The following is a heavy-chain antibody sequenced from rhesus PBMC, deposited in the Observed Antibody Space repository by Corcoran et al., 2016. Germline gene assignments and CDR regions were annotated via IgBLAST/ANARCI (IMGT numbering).Heavy chain of an antibody. Sequence: QVQLQQWGEGLVKPSETLSLTCAVYAGSVIGYWWGWLLQPPGKGLEWIGRIRSGGSTNYNPSLKSRVTISIDTSKNQFSLKLSSVTAADTAVYYCARGLYSSGWSYFDYWGQGVLVTVSS. CDR2: IRSGGST. V-gene: IGHV4-160*01. CDR1: AGSVIGYW. D-gene: IGHD6S26*01. CDR3: ARGLYSSGWSYFDY. J-gene: IGHJ4*01.